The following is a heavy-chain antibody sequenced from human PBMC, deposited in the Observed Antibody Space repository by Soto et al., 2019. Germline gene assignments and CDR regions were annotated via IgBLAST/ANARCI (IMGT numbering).Heavy chain of an antibody. J-gene: IGHJ6*02. CDR3: SRYTYTSRYSYYGMDV. CDR2: VRSKAYGGTS. D-gene: IGHD6-19*01. Sequence: GGSLRLSCTASGFTFGDYAMSWFRQAPGKGLEWVGVVRSKAYGGTSDYAASVKGRFTISRDDSKSIAYLQMNTLRTEDTAVYYCSRYTYTSRYSYYGMDVWGHGTTVTVSS. V-gene: IGHV3-49*03. CDR1: GFTFGDYA.